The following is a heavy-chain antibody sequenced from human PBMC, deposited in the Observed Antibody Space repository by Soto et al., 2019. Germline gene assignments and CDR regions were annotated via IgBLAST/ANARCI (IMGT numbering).Heavy chain of an antibody. D-gene: IGHD1-26*01. CDR2: TTYSGST. V-gene: IGHV4-31*03. CDR3: ARAWALGYGMAV. Sequence: QVQLQESGPGLVKPSQTLSLTCTVSGGSLSSGGYYWSWIRQHPGKGLVWIGYTTYSGSTYSNPSRKGRVTISVDTSKNQLSRKLRSVTAADTAVYYCARAWALGYGMAVWGQGTTVTVSS. CDR1: GGSLSSGGYY. J-gene: IGHJ6*02.